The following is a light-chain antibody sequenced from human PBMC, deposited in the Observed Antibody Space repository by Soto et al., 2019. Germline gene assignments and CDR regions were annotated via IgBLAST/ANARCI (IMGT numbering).Light chain of an antibody. CDR3: CSYTSSSTRI. CDR1: SSDVGHYNY. Sequence: QSALTQPASVFGSPGQSITISCTGTSSDVGHYNYVSWYQQYPGKAHKLMIYDVNTRPSGVSNRFSGSKSGNTASLTISGLQAEDEADYYCCSYTSSSTRIFGGGTKLTVL. V-gene: IGLV2-14*01. CDR2: DVN. J-gene: IGLJ2*01.